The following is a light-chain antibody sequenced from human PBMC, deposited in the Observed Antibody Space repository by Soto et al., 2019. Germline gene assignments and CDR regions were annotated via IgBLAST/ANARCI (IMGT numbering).Light chain of an antibody. CDR2: AAS. J-gene: IGKJ4*01. V-gene: IGKV1-9*01. CDR3: QQFKTYPRT. Sequence: DIQLTQSPSFLSASVGDRVTITCRASQDISSHLAWYQQKPGKAPKLLIYAASTLQSGVPSGFGGSGSGTEFTLTITSLQPEDFATYYCQQFKTYPRTFGGGTKVEIK. CDR1: QDISSH.